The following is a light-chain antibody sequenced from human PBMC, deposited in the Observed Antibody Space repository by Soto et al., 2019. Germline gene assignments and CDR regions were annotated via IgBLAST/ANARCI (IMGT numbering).Light chain of an antibody. CDR3: KQRSNWPLT. CDR1: QSVGSY. V-gene: IGKV3-11*01. J-gene: IGKJ4*01. CDR2: GAS. Sequence: EIVLTQSPATLSLSPGERATLSCRASQSVGSYLAWYQQKPGQAPRLLIFGASNRATGIPARFSGSGSGTDFTLTISSLEPEDFAVYYCKQRSNWPLTFGGGTKLEIK.